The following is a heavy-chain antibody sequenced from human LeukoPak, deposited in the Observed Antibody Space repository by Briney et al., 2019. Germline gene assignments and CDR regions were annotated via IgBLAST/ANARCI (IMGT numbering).Heavy chain of an antibody. V-gene: IGHV3-30*02. D-gene: IGHD6-13*01. CDR2: IWHDGSNK. Sequence: GGSLRLSCAASGFTFSSYGMHWVRQAPGKGLEWVAVIWHDGSNKYYADSVKGRFTISRDNSKSTLYLQMNSLRAEDTAVYYCAKDSAIAAAEYYFDYWGQGTLVTVSS. CDR3: AKDSAIAAAEYYFDY. J-gene: IGHJ4*02. CDR1: GFTFSSYG.